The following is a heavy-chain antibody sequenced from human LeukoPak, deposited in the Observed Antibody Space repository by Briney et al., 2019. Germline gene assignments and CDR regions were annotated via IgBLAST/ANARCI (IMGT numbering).Heavy chain of an antibody. Sequence: ASVKVSCKASGYTFTSYDINWVRQAPGQGLEWMGWMNPNSGNTGYAQKFQGRVTMTRDTSISTAYMELSRLRSDDTAVYYCATYPGPTIQGSFDYWGQGTLVTVSS. CDR2: MNPNSGNT. CDR1: GYTFTSYD. D-gene: IGHD5-18*01. CDR3: ATYPGPTIQGSFDY. V-gene: IGHV1-8*01. J-gene: IGHJ4*02.